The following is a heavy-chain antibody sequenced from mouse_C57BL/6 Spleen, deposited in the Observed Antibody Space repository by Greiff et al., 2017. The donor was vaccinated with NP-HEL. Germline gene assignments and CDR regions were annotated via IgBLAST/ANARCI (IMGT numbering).Heavy chain of an antibody. V-gene: IGHV14-2*01. D-gene: IGHD3-2*02. Sequence: EVHLVESGAELVKPGASVKLSCTASGFNIKDYYMHWVKQRTEQGLEWIGRIDPEDGETNYDPKFQGKATITADTSSTTAYLQLSSLTSEDTAVYYCAYSSGYAWFADWGQGTMVTVSA. CDR2: IDPEDGET. J-gene: IGHJ3*01. CDR1: GFNIKDYY. CDR3: AYSSGYAWFAD.